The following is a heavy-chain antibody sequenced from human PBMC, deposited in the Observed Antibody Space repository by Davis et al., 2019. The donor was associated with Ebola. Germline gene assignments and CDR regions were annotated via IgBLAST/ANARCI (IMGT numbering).Heavy chain of an antibody. CDR2: IYSSGST. J-gene: IGHJ6*02. Sequence: SETLSLTCTVSGGSISSSSYYWGWIRQPPGKGLEWIGNIYSSGSTYYNPSLKSRVIISVDTSKNRFSLKLSSVTAADTAVYYCARGGYCSSTSCYGYYYYGMDVWGQGTTVTVSS. CDR3: ARGGYCSSTSCYGYYYYGMDV. CDR1: GGSISSSSYY. V-gene: IGHV4-39*01. D-gene: IGHD2-2*01.